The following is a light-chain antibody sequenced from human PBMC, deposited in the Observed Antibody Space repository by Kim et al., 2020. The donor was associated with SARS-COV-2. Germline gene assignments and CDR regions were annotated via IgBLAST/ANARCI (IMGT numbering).Light chain of an antibody. CDR2: DVS. V-gene: IGLV2-14*03. CDR1: SSDIGTYRY. CDR3: SSYIRSSSFA. Sequence: QSALTQPASVSGSPGQSITISCTGSSSDIGTYRYVSWYQQHPGKAPKLIIYDVSERPTGVSYRFSGSKSGNTAFLTISGLQAEDEGDYYCSSYIRSSSFAFGGGTKITV. J-gene: IGLJ3*02.